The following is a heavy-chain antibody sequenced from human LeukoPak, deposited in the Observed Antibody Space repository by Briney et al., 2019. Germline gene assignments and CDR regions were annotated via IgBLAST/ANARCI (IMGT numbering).Heavy chain of an antibody. CDR2: FNSDGRSA. Sequence: GGSLRLSCAASGFTFSTYWMHWVRQAPGKGLVWVSRFNSDGRSAYYADSVKGRFTISRDNAKNSLFLQMNSLRAEDTAVYYCARGPLIAAAGTWWGQGTLVTVSS. V-gene: IGHV3-74*01. J-gene: IGHJ4*02. D-gene: IGHD6-13*01. CDR3: ARGPLIAAAGTW. CDR1: GFTFSTYW.